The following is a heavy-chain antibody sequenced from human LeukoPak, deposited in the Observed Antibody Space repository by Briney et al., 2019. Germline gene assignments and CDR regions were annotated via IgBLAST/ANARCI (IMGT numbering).Heavy chain of an antibody. CDR3: ARTKDSGSYYTAFDY. J-gene: IGHJ4*02. Sequence: GESLKISCKGSAYSFTSYWIGWVRQMPGKGLEWMGIIYPADSDSRYSPSFQGRVTISADKSISTAYLQWSSLKASDTAMYYCARTKDSGSYYTAFDYWGQGTLVTVSS. V-gene: IGHV5-51*01. D-gene: IGHD3-10*01. CDR1: AYSFTSYW. CDR2: IYPADSDS.